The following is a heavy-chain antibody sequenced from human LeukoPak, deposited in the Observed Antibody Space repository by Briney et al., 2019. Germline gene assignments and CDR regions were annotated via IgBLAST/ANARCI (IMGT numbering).Heavy chain of an antibody. J-gene: IGHJ4*02. D-gene: IGHD6-19*01. CDR2: ISLSGSTT. V-gene: IGHV3-11*01. Sequence: GGSLRLSCAASGFTFSDYYMSWIRQAPGRGPEWISYISLSGSTTHYADSVKGRFTISRDNARNSLYLHMNSVRAEDTAVYYCARQIAVSGLFDLWGQGALVTVSS. CDR1: GFTFSDYY. CDR3: ARQIAVSGLFDL.